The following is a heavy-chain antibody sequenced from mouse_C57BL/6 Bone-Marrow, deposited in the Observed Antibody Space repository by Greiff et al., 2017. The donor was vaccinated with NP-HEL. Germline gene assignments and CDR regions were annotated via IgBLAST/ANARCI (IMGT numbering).Heavy chain of an antibody. CDR2: IYPRSGNT. V-gene: IGHV1-81*01. Sequence: VKLMESGAELARPGASVKLSCKASGYTFTSYGISWVKQRTGQGLEWIGEIYPRSGNTYYNEKFKGKATLTADKSSSTAYMELRSLTSEGSAVYFCARQNWDSFDYWGQGTTLTVSS. CDR1: GYTFTSYG. J-gene: IGHJ2*01. D-gene: IGHD4-1*01. CDR3: ARQNWDSFDY.